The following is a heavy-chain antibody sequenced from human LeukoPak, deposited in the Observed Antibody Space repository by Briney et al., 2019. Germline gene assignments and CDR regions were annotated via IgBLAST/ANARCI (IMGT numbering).Heavy chain of an antibody. CDR2: IYYSGST. J-gene: IGHJ5*02. CDR3: ARERDYDFWSPHFDP. V-gene: IGHV4-39*07. D-gene: IGHD3-3*01. Sequence: SETLSLTCTVSGGSISSSSYYWGWIRQPPGKGLEWIGSIYYSGSTYYNPSLKSRVTISVDTSKNQFSLKLSSVTAADTAVYYCARERDYDFWSPHFDPWGQGTLVTVSS. CDR1: GGSISSSSYY.